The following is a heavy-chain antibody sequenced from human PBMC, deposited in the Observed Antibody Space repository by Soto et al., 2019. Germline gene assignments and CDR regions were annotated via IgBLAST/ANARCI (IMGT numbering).Heavy chain of an antibody. D-gene: IGHD2-2*02. Sequence: ASVKVSCKASGYTFTSYYMHWVRQAPGQGLEWMGIINPSGGSTSYGQKFKGRVTMTRDTSTSTVYMEMSSLRSEDTAVYYCARDACSSTRCYRADAEHFQHWGQGTLVTVSS. CDR3: ARDACSSTRCYRADAEHFQH. V-gene: IGHV1-46*01. J-gene: IGHJ1*01. CDR1: GYTFTSYY. CDR2: INPSGGST.